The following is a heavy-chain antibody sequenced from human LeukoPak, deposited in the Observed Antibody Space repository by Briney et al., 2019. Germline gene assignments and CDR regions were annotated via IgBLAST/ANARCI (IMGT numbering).Heavy chain of an antibody. V-gene: IGHV3-48*01. Sequence: GGSLRLSCAASGFTSSSYSMNWVRQAPGKGLEWVSYISSSSSTIYYADSVKGRFTISRDNAKNSLYLQMNSLRAEDTAVYYCASYGDANDAFDIWGQGTMVTVSS. CDR3: ASYGDANDAFDI. CDR2: ISSSSSTI. J-gene: IGHJ3*02. CDR1: GFTSSSYS. D-gene: IGHD4-17*01.